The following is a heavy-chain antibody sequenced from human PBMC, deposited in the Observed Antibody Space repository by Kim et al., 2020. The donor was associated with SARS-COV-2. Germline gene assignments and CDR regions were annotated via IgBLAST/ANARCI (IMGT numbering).Heavy chain of an antibody. V-gene: IGHV1-2*02. J-gene: IGHJ4*02. CDR3: GDGGVEMATLFDY. D-gene: IGHD5-12*01. Sequence: YAQKFQGRVTMTRNTSIRTAYMELSRLRSDDTAVYYCGDGGVEMATLFDYWGQGTLVTVSS.